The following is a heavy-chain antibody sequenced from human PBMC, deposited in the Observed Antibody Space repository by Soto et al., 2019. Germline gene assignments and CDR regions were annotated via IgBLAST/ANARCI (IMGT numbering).Heavy chain of an antibody. Sequence: SETLSLTCTVSGGSISSYYWSWIRQPPGKGLEWIGYIYYSGSTNYNPSLKSRVTISVDTSKNQFSLKLSSVTAADTAVYYCARDARAFYYYGSSGSNPGWFDPWGQGTLVTVSS. D-gene: IGHD3-22*01. CDR3: ARDARAFYYYGSSGSNPGWFDP. CDR1: GGSISSYY. CDR2: IYYSGST. V-gene: IGHV4-59*01. J-gene: IGHJ5*02.